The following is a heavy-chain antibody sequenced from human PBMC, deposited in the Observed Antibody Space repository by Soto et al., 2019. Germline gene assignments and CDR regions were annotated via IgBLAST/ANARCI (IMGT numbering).Heavy chain of an antibody. J-gene: IGHJ4*02. D-gene: IGHD3-22*01. CDR1: VFTFSIYA. V-gene: IGHV3-33*01. CDR2: ICYDGSNK. CDR3: ARDQFFVGYRRTYYYDSSGYRPPAGVDY. Sequence: RGALLVSCAASVFTFSIYAMHWVRQAPGKGLDSVALICYDGSNKYYADSVKGRFTISRDNSKNTLYLQMNSLRAEDTAVYYCARDQFFVGYRRTYYYDSSGYRPPAGVDYWGQGTMVTVSS.